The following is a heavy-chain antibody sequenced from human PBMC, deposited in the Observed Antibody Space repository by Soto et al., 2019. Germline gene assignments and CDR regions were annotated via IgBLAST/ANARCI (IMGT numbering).Heavy chain of an antibody. CDR1: GFPFSSYW. D-gene: IGHD2-8*02. CDR3: ASTEQFDY. J-gene: IGHJ4*02. V-gene: IGHV3-7*05. CDR2: IKQDGSEK. Sequence: GGSLRLSCAASGFPFSSYWMSWVRQAPGKGLEWVANIKQDGSEKYYVDSVKGRFTISRDNAKNSLYLQMNSLRAEDTAVYYCASTEQFDYWGQGTLVTVSS.